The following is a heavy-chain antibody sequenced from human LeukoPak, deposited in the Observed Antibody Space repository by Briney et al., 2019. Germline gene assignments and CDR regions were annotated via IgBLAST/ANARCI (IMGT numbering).Heavy chain of an antibody. D-gene: IGHD4-17*01. Sequence: GGSLRLSCAASGFTFSSYAMSWVRQAPGKGLEWVSAISGSGGSTYYADSVKGRFTISRDNSKNTLYLQMNSLRAEDTAVYYCAKVGKPTVTMWDDAFDIWGQGTMVTVSS. V-gene: IGHV3-23*01. J-gene: IGHJ3*02. CDR2: ISGSGGST. CDR3: AKVGKPTVTMWDDAFDI. CDR1: GFTFSSYA.